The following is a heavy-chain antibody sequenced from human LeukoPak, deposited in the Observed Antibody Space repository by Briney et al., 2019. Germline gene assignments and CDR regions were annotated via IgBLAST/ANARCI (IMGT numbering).Heavy chain of an antibody. D-gene: IGHD3-22*01. CDR2: INPSGGST. J-gene: IGHJ5*02. V-gene: IGHV1-46*01. Sequence: ASVKVSCKASGYTFTSYYMHWVRQAPGQGLEGMGIINPSGGSTNYAQKFQGRVTMTRDTSTSTVYMELSSLRSEDTAVYYCARVRKRITMIVVTKAEGWFDPWGQGTLVTVSS. CDR3: ARVRKRITMIVVTKAEGWFDP. CDR1: GYTFTSYY.